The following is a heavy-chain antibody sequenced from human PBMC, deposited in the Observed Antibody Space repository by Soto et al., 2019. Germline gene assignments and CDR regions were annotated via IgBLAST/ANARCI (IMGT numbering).Heavy chain of an antibody. V-gene: IGHV3-30*18. Sequence: QVQLVESGGGVVQPGRSLRLSCAASGFTFSSYGMHWVRQAPGKGLEWVAVISYDGSNKYYADSVKGRFTISRDNSKNTLYLQMNSLRAEDTAVYYCAKDTVLLWFGELSSPYFDYWGQGTLVTVSS. CDR1: GFTFSSYG. CDR3: AKDTVLLWFGELSSPYFDY. CDR2: ISYDGSNK. D-gene: IGHD3-10*01. J-gene: IGHJ4*02.